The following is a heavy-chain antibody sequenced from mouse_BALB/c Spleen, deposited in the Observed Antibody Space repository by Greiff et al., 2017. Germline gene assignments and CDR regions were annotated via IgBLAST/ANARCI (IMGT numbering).Heavy chain of an antibody. J-gene: IGHJ4*01. CDR3: TRLDGYPYAMDY. Sequence: EVKLEESGGGLVQPGGSMKLSCVASGFTFSNYWMNWVRQSPEKGLEWVAEIRLKSNNYATHYAESVKGRFTISRDDSKSSVYLQMNNLRAEDTGIYYCTRLDGYPYAMDYWGQGTSVTVSS. V-gene: IGHV6-6*02. D-gene: IGHD2-3*01. CDR2: IRLKSNNYAT. CDR1: GFTFSNYW.